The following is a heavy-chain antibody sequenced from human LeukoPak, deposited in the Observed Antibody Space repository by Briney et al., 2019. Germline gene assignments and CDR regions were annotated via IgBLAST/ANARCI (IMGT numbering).Heavy chain of an antibody. Sequence: PGASLRLSCVASGFTYSSYFMNWVRQAPGKGLEWVSYISSSGSTIYYADSLKGRFTISRDNAKNSLYLQMNSLRAEDTAVYYCARFKIGARSSWFDPWGQGTLVTVSS. CDR3: ARFKIGARSSWFDP. D-gene: IGHD6-6*01. CDR2: ISSSGSTI. V-gene: IGHV3-48*04. J-gene: IGHJ5*02. CDR1: GFTYSSYF.